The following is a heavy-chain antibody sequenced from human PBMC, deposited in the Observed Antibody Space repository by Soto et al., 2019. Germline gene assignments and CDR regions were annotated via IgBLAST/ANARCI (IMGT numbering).Heavy chain of an antibody. CDR2: ISGSGGST. Sequence: EVQLLESGGGLVQPGGSLRLSCAASGFTFSSYAMNWVRQAPGKGLEWVSVISGSGGSTYYADSVKGRFTISRDNSKNTLDLQMNSLRGEDTAVYYCASRSSGWYLDYWGQGTLVTVSS. J-gene: IGHJ4*02. CDR3: ASRSSGWYLDY. D-gene: IGHD6-19*01. CDR1: GFTFSSYA. V-gene: IGHV3-23*01.